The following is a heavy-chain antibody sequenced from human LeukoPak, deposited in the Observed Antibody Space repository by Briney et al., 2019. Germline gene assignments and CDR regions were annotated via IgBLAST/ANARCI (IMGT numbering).Heavy chain of an antibody. D-gene: IGHD1-1*01. Sequence: PGRSLRLSCAASGSTFSGYWVHWVRQAPGKGLVWVSRIDGEGSSTSYADSVKGRFTISRDNAKNTLFLQMNSLRAEDTAVYFCAREFLPTGIHTDSFDIWGQGTLVTVSS. CDR1: GSTFSGYW. CDR2: IDGEGSST. V-gene: IGHV3-74*01. J-gene: IGHJ3*02. CDR3: AREFLPTGIHTDSFDI.